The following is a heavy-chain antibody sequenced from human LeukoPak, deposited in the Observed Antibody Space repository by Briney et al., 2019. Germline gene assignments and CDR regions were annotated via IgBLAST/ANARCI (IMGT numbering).Heavy chain of an antibody. CDR1: GGSISSSSYY. V-gene: IGHV4-39*07. CDR3: ARVGSGWLFDY. Sequence: SETLSLTCTVSGGSISSSSYYWGWIRQPPGKGLEWIGRIYTSGSTNYNPSLKSRVTISVDTSKNQFSLKLSSVTAADTAVYYCARVGSGWLFDYWGQGTLVTVSS. CDR2: IYTSGST. D-gene: IGHD6-19*01. J-gene: IGHJ4*02.